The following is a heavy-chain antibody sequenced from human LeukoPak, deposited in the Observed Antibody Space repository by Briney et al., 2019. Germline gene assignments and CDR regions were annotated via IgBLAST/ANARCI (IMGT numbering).Heavy chain of an antibody. J-gene: IGHJ4*02. V-gene: IGHV4-34*01. CDR1: GGSFSGYY. D-gene: IGHD3/OR15-3a*01. CDR2: INHSGST. CDR3: ASKNLRSLGLYYFDY. Sequence: PSETLSLTCAVYGGSFSGYYWSWIRQPPGKGLEWIGEINHSGSTNYNPSLKSRVTISVDTSKNQFSLKLSSVTAADTAVYYCASKNLRSLGLYYFDYWGQGTLVTVSS.